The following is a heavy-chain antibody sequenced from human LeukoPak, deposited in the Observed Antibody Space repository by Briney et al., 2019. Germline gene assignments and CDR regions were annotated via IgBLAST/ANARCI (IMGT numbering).Heavy chain of an antibody. V-gene: IGHV4-30-4*08. CDR1: GGSISSGDYY. CDR2: IYYSGST. Sequence: SQTLSLTCTVSGGSISSGDYYWSWIRQPPGKGLEWIGYIYYSGSTYYNPSLKSRVTISVDTSKNQFSLKLSSVTAADTAVYYCARGLPFGYQLLGVYDYWGQGTLVTVSS. CDR3: ARGLPFGYQLLGVYDY. J-gene: IGHJ4*02. D-gene: IGHD2-2*01.